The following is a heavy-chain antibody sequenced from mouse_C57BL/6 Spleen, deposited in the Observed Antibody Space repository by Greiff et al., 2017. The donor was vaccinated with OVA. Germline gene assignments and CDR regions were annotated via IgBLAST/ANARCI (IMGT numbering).Heavy chain of an antibody. Sequence: VQLVESGAELMKPGASVKLSCKATGYTFTGYWIEWVKQRPGHGLEWIGEILPGSGSTNYTEKFKGKATFTADTSSNTAYMQLSSLTTEDSAIYYCAREEGYFDVWGTGTTVTVSS. CDR2: ILPGSGST. CDR1: GYTFTGYW. J-gene: IGHJ1*03. V-gene: IGHV1-9*01. CDR3: AREEGYFDV.